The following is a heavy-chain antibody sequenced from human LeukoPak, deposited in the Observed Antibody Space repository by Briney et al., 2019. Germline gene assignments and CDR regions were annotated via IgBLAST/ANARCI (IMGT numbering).Heavy chain of an antibody. J-gene: IGHJ4*02. CDR3: ASSVGATEDFDY. D-gene: IGHD1-26*01. Sequence: ASVKVSCKASGYTFTSYYMHWVRQAPGQGLEWMGIINPSGGSTSYAQKLQGRVTMTRDTSTSTVYMELSSLRSEDTAVYYCASSVGATEDFDYWGQGTRVTVSS. V-gene: IGHV1-46*01. CDR1: GYTFTSYY. CDR2: INPSGGST.